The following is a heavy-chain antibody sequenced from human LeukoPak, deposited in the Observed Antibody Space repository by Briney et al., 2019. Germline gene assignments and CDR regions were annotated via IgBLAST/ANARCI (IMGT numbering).Heavy chain of an antibody. D-gene: IGHD3-9*01. CDR1: GFTFSSYA. V-gene: IGHV3-30*04. CDR2: ISYDGSNK. Sequence: RAGRSLRLSCAASGFTFSSYAMHWVRQAPGKGLEWVAVISYDGSNKYYADSVKGRFTISRDNSKNTLYLQMNSLRAEDTAVYYCAVRYFDWSFDYWGQGTLVTVSS. J-gene: IGHJ4*02. CDR3: AVRYFDWSFDY.